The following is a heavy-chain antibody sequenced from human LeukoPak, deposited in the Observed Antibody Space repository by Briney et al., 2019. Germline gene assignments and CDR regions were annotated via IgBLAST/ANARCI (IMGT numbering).Heavy chain of an antibody. CDR1: GGTFSSYA. J-gene: IGHJ4*02. Sequence: SVKVSCKASGGTFSSYAISWVRQAPGQGLEWMGGIIPIFGTANYAQKFQGRVTITADESTSTAYMELRSLRSDDTAVYYCARTVDIVATTDWGQGTLVTVSS. CDR3: ARTVDIVATTD. V-gene: IGHV1-69*01. CDR2: IIPIFGTA. D-gene: IGHD5-12*01.